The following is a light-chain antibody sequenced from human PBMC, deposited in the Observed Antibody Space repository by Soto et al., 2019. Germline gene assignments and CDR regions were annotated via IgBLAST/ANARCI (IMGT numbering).Light chain of an antibody. Sequence: EVVMTQSPATLTVSPGXGVTLSCRASQGIGDTLAWYQHKPGQTPRLLIYDTSTRATGVPARFSGGGSGTDFSLTISRLETEDFSVYYCHQYGSSPLTFGGGTKVDIK. CDR2: DTS. J-gene: IGKJ4*01. CDR3: HQYGSSPLT. CDR1: QGIGDT. V-gene: IGKV3-15*01.